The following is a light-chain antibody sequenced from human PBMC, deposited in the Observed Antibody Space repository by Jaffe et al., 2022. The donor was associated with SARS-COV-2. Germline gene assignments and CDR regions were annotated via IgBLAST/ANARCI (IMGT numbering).Light chain of an antibody. V-gene: IGKV1-6*02. CDR2: GAS. CDR1: EGIRND. Sequence: AIQMTQSPSSLFASVGDRVTITCRASEGIRNDLGWYQQKPGKAPKLLIYGASTLQSGVPSRFSGSGSGTDFALTISSLQPEDFATYYCLQDHNYPRAFGQGTKLEIK. J-gene: IGKJ2*01. CDR3: LQDHNYPRA.